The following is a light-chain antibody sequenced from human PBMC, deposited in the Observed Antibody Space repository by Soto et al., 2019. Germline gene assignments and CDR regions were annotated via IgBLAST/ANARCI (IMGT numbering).Light chain of an antibody. J-gene: IGKJ1*01. CDR1: HSITNW. Sequence: DIEIPQSPSTLSASVGDRVTITCRASHSITNWLAWYQQTPGKPPKVLIYDVSTLGSGVPSRFRGSGSGTEFTLTISSLQPDDFATDFCQQYNNSPRTFGQGTKVDIK. CDR3: QQYNNSPRT. CDR2: DVS. V-gene: IGKV1-5*01.